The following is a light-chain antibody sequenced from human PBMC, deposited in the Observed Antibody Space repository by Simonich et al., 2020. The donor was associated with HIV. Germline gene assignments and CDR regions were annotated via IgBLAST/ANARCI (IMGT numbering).Light chain of an antibody. CDR2: WAS. J-gene: IGKJ1*01. Sequence: DIVMTQSPDSLAVSLGERATINCKSSRNILYNSNNKNYLAWYQQKPGQPPNLLIYWASTRESGVPDRFSASGSATDFTRTISSLQAEDVAVYYCQQYYTTPPTFGQGTKVEIK. CDR1: RNILYNSNNKNY. V-gene: IGKV4-1*01. CDR3: QQYYTTPPT.